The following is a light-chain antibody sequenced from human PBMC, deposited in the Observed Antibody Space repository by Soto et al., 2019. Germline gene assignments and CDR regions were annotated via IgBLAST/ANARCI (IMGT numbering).Light chain of an antibody. CDR3: QQSYITPWT. J-gene: IGKJ1*01. Sequence: DIQMTQSPSSLSTSVGDRVTITCRASQSITNYLNWYQQKPGRVPKLLIYAASRLQSGVPSRFSGSGSGTDFTLTISRLQPEGFATYYCQQSYITPWTFGQGTKVEIK. CDR2: AAS. V-gene: IGKV1-39*01. CDR1: QSITNY.